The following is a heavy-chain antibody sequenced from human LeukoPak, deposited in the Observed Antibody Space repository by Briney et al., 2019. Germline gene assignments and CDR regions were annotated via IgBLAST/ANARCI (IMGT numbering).Heavy chain of an antibody. CDR1: GGSLSGYY. CDR2: INHSGST. CDR3: ARGRAGYWYFGL. J-gene: IGHJ2*01. Sequence: SETLSLTCAVCGGSLSGYYWSGIGQPPWKGREWIGEINHSGSTNYNPSLRSRVTISVDTSKNQFSLQLSSVTAVDTGVYYCARGRAGYWYFGLWGRGTLVTVSS. D-gene: IGHD6-13*01. V-gene: IGHV4-34*01.